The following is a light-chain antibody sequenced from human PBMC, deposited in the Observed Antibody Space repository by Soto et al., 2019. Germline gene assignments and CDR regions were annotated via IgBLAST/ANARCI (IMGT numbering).Light chain of an antibody. J-gene: IGLJ3*02. Sequence: QSALTHPASVSGSPGQSITISCTGTSSDVGGYNYVSWYQQHPGKAPKLMIYEVSNRPSGVSNRFSGSKSGNTASLTISGLQAEDEAYYYCSSYTSSSTVWVFGGGTKLTVL. CDR2: EVS. V-gene: IGLV2-14*01. CDR1: SSDVGGYNY. CDR3: SSYTSSSTVWV.